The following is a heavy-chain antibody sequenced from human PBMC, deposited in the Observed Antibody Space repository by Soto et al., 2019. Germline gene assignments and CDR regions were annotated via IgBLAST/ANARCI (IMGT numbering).Heavy chain of an antibody. J-gene: IGHJ5*02. V-gene: IGHV2-5*02. CDR2: IYWDDDK. CDR1: GFSLSTSGVG. Sequence: QITLKESGPTLVKPTQTLTLTCTFSGFSLSTSGVGVGWIRQPPGKALEWLALIYWDDDKRYSPSLKSRLTIPKDTSKNQVVLTMTNMDPVDTATYYCAHSGYYDSSTSWFDPWGQGTLVTVSS. CDR3: AHSGYYDSSTSWFDP. D-gene: IGHD3-22*01.